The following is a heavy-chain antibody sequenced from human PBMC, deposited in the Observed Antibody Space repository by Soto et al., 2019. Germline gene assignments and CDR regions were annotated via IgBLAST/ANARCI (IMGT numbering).Heavy chain of an antibody. J-gene: IGHJ6*02. CDR3: ARAYGDYVDYYYYYGMDV. Sequence: QVQLVQSGAEVKKPGSSGTVSCKASGGTFSSYAISWVRQAPGQGLEWMGGIIPIFGTANYAQKFQGRVTITQDESTSTAYMELSSLRSEDTAVCYCARAYGDYVDYYYYYGMDVWGQGTTVTVSS. V-gene: IGHV1-69*01. CDR2: IIPIFGTA. CDR1: GGTFSSYA. D-gene: IGHD4-17*01.